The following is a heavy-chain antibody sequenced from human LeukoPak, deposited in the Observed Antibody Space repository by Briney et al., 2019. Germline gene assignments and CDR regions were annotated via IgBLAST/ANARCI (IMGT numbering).Heavy chain of an antibody. J-gene: IGHJ4*02. CDR3: AKKSGLRFLEWLPYYFDY. CDR1: GFTFSSYA. Sequence: GGSLRLSCAASGFTFSSYAMSWVRQAAGKGLEWVSAISGSGGSTYYADSVKGRFTISRDNSKNTLYLQMNSLRAEDTAVYYCAKKSGLRFLEWLPYYFDYWGEGTLVTVSS. D-gene: IGHD3-3*01. CDR2: ISGSGGST. V-gene: IGHV3-23*01.